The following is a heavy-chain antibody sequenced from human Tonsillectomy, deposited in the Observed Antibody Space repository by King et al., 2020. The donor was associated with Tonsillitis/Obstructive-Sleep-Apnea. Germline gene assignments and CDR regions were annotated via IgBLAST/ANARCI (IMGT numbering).Heavy chain of an antibody. Sequence: VQLVESGAEVKKPGASVKVSCKASGYTFTSYYMHWVRQAPGHGLEWMGIINPSGGSTSYAQKFQGRVTMTRDTSTSTVYMELSSLRSEETAVYCCARGPGYDFLSGYKNEGKPYYYYYMDVWGKGTTVTVSS. D-gene: IGHD3-3*01. V-gene: IGHV1-46*01. CDR3: ARGPGYDFLSGYKNEGKPYYYYYMDV. CDR1: GYTFTSYY. CDR2: INPSGGST. J-gene: IGHJ6*03.